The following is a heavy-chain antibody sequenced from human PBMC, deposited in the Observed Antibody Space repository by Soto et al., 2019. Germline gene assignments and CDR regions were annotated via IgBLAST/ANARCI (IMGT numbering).Heavy chain of an antibody. J-gene: IGHJ6*02. CDR2: ISGSGGST. CDR3: AANRGYNYYYGMDV. Sequence: GGSLRLCCAASGFTFSSYAMSWVRQAPGKGLEWVSAISGSGGSTYYADSVKGRFTISRDNSKNTLYLQMNSLRAEDTAVYYCAANRGYNYYYGMDVWGQGTTVTVSS. CDR1: GFTFSSYA. V-gene: IGHV3-23*01. D-gene: IGHD3-22*01.